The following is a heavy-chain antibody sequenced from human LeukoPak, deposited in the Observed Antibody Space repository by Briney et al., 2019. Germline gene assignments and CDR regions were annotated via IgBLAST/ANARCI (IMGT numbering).Heavy chain of an antibody. CDR2: MNPNSGNT. Sequence: ASVKVSCKASGYTFTSYDINWVRPATGQGLEWMEWMNPNSGNTGYAQKLQGRVTMTRNTSISTAYMELSSLRSEDTAVYYCARGDSSGLGYFDYWGQGILVTVSS. V-gene: IGHV1-8*01. D-gene: IGHD3-22*01. CDR1: GYTFTSYD. J-gene: IGHJ4*02. CDR3: ARGDSSGLGYFDY.